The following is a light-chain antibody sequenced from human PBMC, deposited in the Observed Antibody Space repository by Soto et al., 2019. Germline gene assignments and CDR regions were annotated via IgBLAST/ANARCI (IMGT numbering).Light chain of an antibody. Sequence: EVVMTQSPATLSVSPGERATLSCRASQSVGSKLAWYQQKPGQAPRLLIFDAFTRATGIPARFSGSGSGTEFTLFISGLQSEDFAGYYCQQYNNWPPLTFGGGTKVEI. J-gene: IGKJ4*01. V-gene: IGKV3-15*01. CDR2: DAF. CDR1: QSVGSK. CDR3: QQYNNWPPLT.